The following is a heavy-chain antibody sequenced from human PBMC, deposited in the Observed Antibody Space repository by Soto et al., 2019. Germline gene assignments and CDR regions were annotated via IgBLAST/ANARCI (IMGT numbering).Heavy chain of an antibody. J-gene: IGHJ4*02. Sequence: ASLKVSCKVSGYTLTELSMHWVRQAPGKGLEWMGGFDPEDGETIYAQKFQGRVTMTEDTSTDTAYMELSSLRSEDTAVYYCATDTNYYDSSGYYYFDYWGQGTLVTVSS. V-gene: IGHV1-24*01. CDR2: FDPEDGET. D-gene: IGHD3-22*01. CDR3: ATDTNYYDSSGYYYFDY. CDR1: GYTLTELS.